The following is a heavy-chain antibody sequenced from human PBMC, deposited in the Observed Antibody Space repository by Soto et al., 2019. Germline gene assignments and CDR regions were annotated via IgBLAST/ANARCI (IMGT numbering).Heavy chain of an antibody. CDR1: GFTFSNAW. Sequence: GSLRLSCAASGFTFSNAWMSWVRQAPGKGLEWVGRIKSKTDGGTTDYAAPVKGRFTISRDDSKNTLYLQMNSLKTEDTAVYYCTTYRANDILTGYDYWGQGTLVTVSS. V-gene: IGHV3-15*01. J-gene: IGHJ4*02. CDR3: TTYRANDILTGYDY. CDR2: IKSKTDGGTT. D-gene: IGHD3-9*01.